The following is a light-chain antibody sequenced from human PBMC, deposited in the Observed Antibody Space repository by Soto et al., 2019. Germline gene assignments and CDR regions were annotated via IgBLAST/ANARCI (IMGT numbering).Light chain of an antibody. V-gene: IGLV2-8*01. Sequence: QSALTQPASASGSPGQSVTISCSGTSSDIGGYNYVSWYQQHPGKAPKLMIYHVSKRPSGVSDRFSGSKSGNTASLTVSGLQAEDEADYYCSSYTGSDTGVFGGGTKVTVL. CDR1: SSDIGGYNY. CDR2: HVS. J-gene: IGLJ2*01. CDR3: SSYTGSDTGV.